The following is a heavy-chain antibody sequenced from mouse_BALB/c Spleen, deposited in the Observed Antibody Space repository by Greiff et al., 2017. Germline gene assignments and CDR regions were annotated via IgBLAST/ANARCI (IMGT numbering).Heavy chain of an antibody. CDR1: GFSLTSYG. V-gene: IGHV2-2*02. CDR3: ARNWGDGYYFFDY. D-gene: IGHD2-3*01. Sequence: VKLVESGPGLVQPSQSLSITCTVSGFSLTSYGVHWVRQSPGKGLEWLGVIWSGGSTDYNAAFISRLSISKDNSKSQVFFKINSLQANDTAIYYCARNWGDGYYFFDYWGQGTTLTVSS. CDR2: IWSGGST. J-gene: IGHJ2*01.